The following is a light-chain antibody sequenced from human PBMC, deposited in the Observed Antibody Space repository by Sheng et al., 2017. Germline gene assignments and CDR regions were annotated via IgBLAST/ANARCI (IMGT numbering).Light chain of an antibody. CDR2: LAS. CDR3: QQYNTYPLI. Sequence: DIQMTQSPSTLSASVGDRVTITCRASQNVNNWLAWYQQKPGKAPKLLIFLASSLESGVPSRFSGNGFGTEFTLTISSLQPDDFATYYCQQYNTYPLIFGGGTKVEIK. J-gene: IGKJ4*01. CDR1: QNVNNW. V-gene: IGKV1-5*03.